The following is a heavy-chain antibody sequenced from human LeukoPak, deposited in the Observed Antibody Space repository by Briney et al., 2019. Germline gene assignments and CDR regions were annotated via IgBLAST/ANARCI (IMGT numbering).Heavy chain of an antibody. CDR1: GGSISSGGYY. CDR2: IYYSGST. Sequence: SQTLSLTCTVSGGSISSGGYYWSWIRQHPGKGLEWIGYIYYSGSTYYNPSLKSRVTISVDTSKNQFSLKLSSVTAADTAVYYCASGSYLRHASFDIWGQGTMVTVS. J-gene: IGHJ3*02. V-gene: IGHV4-31*03. CDR3: ASGSYLRHASFDI. D-gene: IGHD1-26*01.